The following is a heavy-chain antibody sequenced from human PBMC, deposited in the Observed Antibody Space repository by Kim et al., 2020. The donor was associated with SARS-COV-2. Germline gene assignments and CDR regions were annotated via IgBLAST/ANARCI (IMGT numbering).Heavy chain of an antibody. D-gene: IGHD6-13*01. J-gene: IGHJ4*02. V-gene: IGHV5-51*01. CDR2: IYPGDSDT. CDR3: ARAGGPKAAAEVLDY. CDR1: GYSFTSYW. Sequence: GESLKISCKGSGYSFTSYWIGWVRQMPGKGLEWMGIIYPGDSDTRYSPSFQGQVTISADKSISTAYLQCSSLKASDTAMYYCARAGGPKAAAEVLDYWGQGTLVTVSS.